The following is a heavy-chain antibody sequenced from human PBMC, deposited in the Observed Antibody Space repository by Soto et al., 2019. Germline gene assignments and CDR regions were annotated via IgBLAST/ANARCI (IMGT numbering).Heavy chain of an antibody. CDR2: ISITSSYI. CDR3: AAGIADYYDSSGYYAY. J-gene: IGHJ4*02. V-gene: IGHV3-21*01. D-gene: IGHD3-22*01. CDR1: GITFSTYS. Sequence: PGGSLRLSCAASGITFSTYSMNWVRQAPGKGLEWVSSISITSSYIYYADSLKGRFTVSRDNAKNTLYLQMNSLRAEDTAVYYCAAGIADYYDSSGYYAYWGQGILVTAPQ.